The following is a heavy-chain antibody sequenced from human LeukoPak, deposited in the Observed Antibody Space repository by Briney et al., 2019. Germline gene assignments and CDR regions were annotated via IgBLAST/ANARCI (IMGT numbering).Heavy chain of an antibody. D-gene: IGHD4-23*01. J-gene: IGHJ1*01. CDR3: AKAGGNSGYFQH. V-gene: IGHV3-23*01. Sequence: PGGSLRLSCAASGFTFSSYAMSWVRQAPGKGLEWVSAISGSGGSTYYADSVKGRFTISRDNAKHFLYLQMNSLRAEDTAFYYCAKAGGNSGYFQHWGQGTLVTVSS. CDR1: GFTFSSYA. CDR2: ISGSGGST.